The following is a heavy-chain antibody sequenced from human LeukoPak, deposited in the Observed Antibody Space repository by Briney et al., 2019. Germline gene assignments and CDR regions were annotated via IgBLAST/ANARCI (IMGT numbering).Heavy chain of an antibody. J-gene: IGHJ4*02. CDR3: ARAYYGSGSPFDY. CDR1: GYTFTGYY. V-gene: IGHV1-2*02. D-gene: IGHD3-10*01. CDR2: INPNSGGT. Sequence: GASVKVSCKASGYTFTGYYMHWVRQAPGQGLEWMGWINPNSGGTNYAQKVQGRVTMTRDTSISTAYMELSRLRSDDTAVYYCARAYYGSGSPFDYWGQGTLVTVSS.